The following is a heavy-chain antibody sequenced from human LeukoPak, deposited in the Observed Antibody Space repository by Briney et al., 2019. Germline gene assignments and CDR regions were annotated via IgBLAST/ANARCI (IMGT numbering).Heavy chain of an antibody. D-gene: IGHD3-10*01. CDR3: VKVAKYYYGSETYYFFEH. CDR2: IKYDGSEK. V-gene: IGHV3-7*01. Sequence: GGSLRLSCAASRFTFSGSWMTWVRQAPGKGLEWVANIKYDGSEKYYVDSVKGRFTISRDNAKNSLDLQMNSLRVEDTGIYYCVKVAKYYYGSETYYFFEHWGQGTPVTASS. CDR1: RFTFSGSW. J-gene: IGHJ4*02.